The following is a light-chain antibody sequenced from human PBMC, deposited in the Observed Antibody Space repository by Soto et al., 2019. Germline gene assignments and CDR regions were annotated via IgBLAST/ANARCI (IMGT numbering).Light chain of an antibody. CDR2: DAS. Sequence: EIVLTQSPATLSLSPGERATLSCRASQSVSSYLAWYQQKPGQAPRLLIYDASNRVSGIPARFSGSGSGPDFTLTISSLEPEDCAVYYCLQRSNWQYTFGQGTKVEIK. CDR3: LQRSNWQYT. J-gene: IGKJ2*01. CDR1: QSVSSY. V-gene: IGKV3-11*01.